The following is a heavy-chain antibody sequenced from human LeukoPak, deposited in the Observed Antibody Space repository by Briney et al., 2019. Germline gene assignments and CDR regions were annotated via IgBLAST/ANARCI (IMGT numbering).Heavy chain of an antibody. V-gene: IGHV4-39*07. J-gene: IGHJ4*02. CDR1: GGSISSSSYY. CDR3: ARVGYSYGDDY. CDR2: IYYSGST. D-gene: IGHD5-18*01. Sequence: SETLSLTCTVSGGSISSSSYYWGWIRQPPGKGLEWIGSIYYSGSTYYNPSLKSRVTISVDTSKNQFSLKLSSVTAADTAVYYCARVGYSYGDDYWGQGTLVTVSS.